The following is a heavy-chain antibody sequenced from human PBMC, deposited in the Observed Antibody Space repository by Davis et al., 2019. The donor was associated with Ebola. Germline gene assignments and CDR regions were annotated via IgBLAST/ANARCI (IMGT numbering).Heavy chain of an antibody. J-gene: IGHJ4*02. CDR1: GYTFTSYY. V-gene: IGHV1-46*01. CDR2: IIPLFGTT. Sequence: ASVKVSCKASGYTFTSYYMHWVRQAPGQGLEWMGGIIPLFGTTNYAQKFQGRVTITRDTSASTAYMELSSLRSEDTSVYYCARDRGGDYSFDYWGQGTLVTVSS. D-gene: IGHD3-10*01. CDR3: ARDRGGDYSFDY.